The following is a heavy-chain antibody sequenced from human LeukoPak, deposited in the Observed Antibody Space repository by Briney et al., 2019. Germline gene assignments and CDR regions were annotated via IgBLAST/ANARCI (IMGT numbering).Heavy chain of an antibody. CDR2: IKQDGSEK. V-gene: IGHV3-7*01. Sequence: PGGSLRLSCAASGFTFSDYYMSWVRQAPGKGLEWVANIKQDGSEKYYVDSVKGRFTISRDNAKNSLYLQMNSLRAEDTAVYYCAREKRGIQLWFYFDYWGQGTLVTVSS. CDR1: GFTFSDYY. J-gene: IGHJ4*02. D-gene: IGHD5-18*01. CDR3: AREKRGIQLWFYFDY.